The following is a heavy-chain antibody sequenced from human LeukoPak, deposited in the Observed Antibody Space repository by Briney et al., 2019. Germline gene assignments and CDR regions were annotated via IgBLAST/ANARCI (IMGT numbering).Heavy chain of an antibody. CDR3: AKGGYSIYEPLRS. Sequence: GGSLRLSCAVSGFTFSSNAMTWVRRAPGKGLEWVSVISGTGDSTYYADSVKGRFTISRDNSKNTLFLQMNSLRAEDTAIYYCAKGGYSIYEPLRSWGQETLVTVSS. V-gene: IGHV3-23*01. J-gene: IGHJ5*02. CDR2: ISGTGDST. CDR1: GFTFSSNA. D-gene: IGHD4-11*01.